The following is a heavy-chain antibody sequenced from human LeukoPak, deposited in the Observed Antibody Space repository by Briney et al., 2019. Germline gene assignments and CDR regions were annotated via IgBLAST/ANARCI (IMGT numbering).Heavy chain of an antibody. CDR1: GFTFSSYW. CDR3: ARDREGGMDV. V-gene: IGHV3-74*01. Sequence: GGSLRLSCAASGFTFSSYWMHWVRQAPGKGLVWVSRINRDGSSTSHADSVKGRFTISRDNAKNTLYLQMNSLRAEDTAVYYGARDREGGMDVWGQGTTVTVCS. CDR2: INRDGSST. J-gene: IGHJ6*02.